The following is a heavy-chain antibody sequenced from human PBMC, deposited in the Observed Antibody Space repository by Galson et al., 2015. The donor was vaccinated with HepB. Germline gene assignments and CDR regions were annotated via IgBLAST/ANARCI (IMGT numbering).Heavy chain of an antibody. CDR3: ASMDYDSSGYYSADY. V-gene: IGHV1-69*06. D-gene: IGHD3-22*01. CDR1: GGTFSSYA. CDR2: IIPIFGTA. Sequence: SVTVSCKASGGTFSSYAISWVRQAPGQGLEWMGGIIPIFGTANYAQKFQGRVTITADKSTSTAYMELSSLRSEDTAVYYCASMDYDSSGYYSADYCGQGTLVTVSS. J-gene: IGHJ4*02.